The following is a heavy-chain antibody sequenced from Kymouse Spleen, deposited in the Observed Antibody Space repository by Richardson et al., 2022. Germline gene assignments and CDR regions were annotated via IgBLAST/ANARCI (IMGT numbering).Heavy chain of an antibody. D-gene: IGHD1-20*01,IGHD1-7*01. V-gene: IGHV4-39*01. J-gene: IGHJ6*02. CDR1: GGSISSSSYY. CDR2: IYYSGST. CDR3: ARHNWNQYYGMDV. Sequence: QLQLQESGPGLVKPSETLSLTCTVSGGSISSSSYYWGWIRQPPGKGLEWIGSIYYSGSTYYNPSLKSRVTISVDTSKNQFSLKLSSVTAADTAVYYCARHNWNQYYGMDVWGQGTTVTVSS.